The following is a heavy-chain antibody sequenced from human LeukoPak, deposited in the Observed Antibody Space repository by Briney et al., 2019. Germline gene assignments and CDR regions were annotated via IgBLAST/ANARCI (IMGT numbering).Heavy chain of an antibody. V-gene: IGHV3-23*01. J-gene: IGHJ4*02. Sequence: GGSLRLSCAASGFPFSSYAMSWVRQGPGKGLEWVSAVSGSGGDTYYADSVKGRFTISRDNSKNTLYLQMNSLRAEDTALYYCANADYYDSSGHPSSFEYWGQGTLVSVS. D-gene: IGHD3-22*01. CDR3: ANADYYDSSGHPSSFEY. CDR2: VSGSGGDT. CDR1: GFPFSSYA.